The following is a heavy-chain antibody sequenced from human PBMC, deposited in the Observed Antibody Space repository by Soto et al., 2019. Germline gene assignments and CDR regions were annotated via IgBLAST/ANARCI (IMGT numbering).Heavy chain of an antibody. CDR1: GGSISSGGYS. V-gene: IGHV4-30-2*06. D-gene: IGHD5-12*01. Sequence: QLQLQESGPGLVKPSQTLSLTCAVSGGSISSGGYSWNLIRQSPAKGLEWIGCIYHGGSTYYNPSLQSRVTLSVDRSKNHFSINVTSVTAADAAVYFCASESRDGYRYFDSWGQGILVTVSS. CDR2: IYHGGST. CDR3: ASESRDGYRYFDS. J-gene: IGHJ4*02.